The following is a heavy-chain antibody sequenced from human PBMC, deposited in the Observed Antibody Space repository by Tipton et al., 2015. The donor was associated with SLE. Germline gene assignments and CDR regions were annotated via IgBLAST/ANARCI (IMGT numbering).Heavy chain of an antibody. CDR2: IYTSGST. CDR3: ARGLKVDRVATAYYWYFDL. Sequence: TLSLTCTVSGGSISSGSYYWSWIRQPAGKGLEWIGYIYTSGSTNYNPSLKSRVTISLDSSRSQFSLRLSSVTAADTAVYYCARGLKVDRVATAYYWYFDLWGRGTRVTVSS. V-gene: IGHV4-61*09. J-gene: IGHJ2*01. D-gene: IGHD5-12*01. CDR1: GGSISSGSYY.